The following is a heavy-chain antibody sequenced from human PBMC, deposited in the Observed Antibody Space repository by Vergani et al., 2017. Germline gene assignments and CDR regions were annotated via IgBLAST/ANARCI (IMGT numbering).Heavy chain of an antibody. CDR3: ARGIPGPYFDY. CDR1: GGSVSSGSYY. CDR2: IYYRGST. Sequence: QVQLQESGPGLVKPSETLSLTCTVSGGSVSSGSYYWTWIRQPAGKGLEWIGDIYYRGSTNSNPSLKSRVTISVDTSKNQFSLKLSSVTAADTAVYYCARGIPGPYFDYWGQGSLVTVSS. V-gene: IGHV4-61*10. J-gene: IGHJ4*02.